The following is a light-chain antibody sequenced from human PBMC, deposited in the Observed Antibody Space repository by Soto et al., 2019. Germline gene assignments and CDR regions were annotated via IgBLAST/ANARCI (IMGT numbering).Light chain of an antibody. CDR1: QSVLYSSNNKNY. Sequence: DIVMTQSPDSLAVSLGERATINCKSSQSVLYSSNNKNYLAWYQQKPGQPPKLLIYWASTRESGVPDRFSGSGSGTDFTLTISRLQAEDVAVYYCQQYYTTALTFGGGTKVGVK. J-gene: IGKJ4*01. V-gene: IGKV4-1*01. CDR3: QQYYTTALT. CDR2: WAS.